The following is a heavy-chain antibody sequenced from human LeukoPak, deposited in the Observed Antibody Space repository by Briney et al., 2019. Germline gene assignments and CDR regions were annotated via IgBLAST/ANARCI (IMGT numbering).Heavy chain of an antibody. Sequence: PGGSLRLSCAASGFTFSSYAMSWVRQAPGKGLEWVSANSGSGGSTYYADSVKGRFTISRDNSKNTLYLQMNSLRAEDTAVYYCAKGELYYYGSGSWGQGTLVTVSS. CDR2: NSGSGGST. J-gene: IGHJ4*02. CDR1: GFTFSSYA. D-gene: IGHD3-10*01. CDR3: AKGELYYYGSGS. V-gene: IGHV3-23*01.